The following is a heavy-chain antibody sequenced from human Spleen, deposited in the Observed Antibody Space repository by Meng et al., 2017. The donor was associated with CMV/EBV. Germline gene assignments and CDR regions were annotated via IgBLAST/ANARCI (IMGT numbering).Heavy chain of an antibody. D-gene: IGHD4-23*01. CDR1: SGSISSYY. Sequence: CTVSSGSISSYYWSWIRQSPGKGLEWIGEISYSGSTNYNPSLKSRVTISGDRSKNSISLKLRSVTAADTAVYYCARGASTVVTPRWFDPWGQGTLVTVSS. CDR2: ISYSGST. J-gene: IGHJ5*02. V-gene: IGHV4-59*01. CDR3: ARGASTVVTPRWFDP.